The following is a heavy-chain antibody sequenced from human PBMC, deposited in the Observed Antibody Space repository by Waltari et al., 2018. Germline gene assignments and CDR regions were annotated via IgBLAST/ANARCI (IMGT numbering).Heavy chain of an antibody. V-gene: IGHV1-69*05. CDR2: IIPMFGTA. CDR1: GGSFSTYA. D-gene: IGHD6-13*01. Sequence: QVQLVQSGAELTKPGSSVKVSCKASGGSFSTYAITWGRQAPGQGLEWMGGIIPMFGTANYAQKIQDRVTIITDESRTTAYMELSSLTSEDTAVYYCARGGLYGQQLLESAFEIWGQGTKVTVSS. CDR3: ARGGLYGQQLLESAFEI. J-gene: IGHJ3*02.